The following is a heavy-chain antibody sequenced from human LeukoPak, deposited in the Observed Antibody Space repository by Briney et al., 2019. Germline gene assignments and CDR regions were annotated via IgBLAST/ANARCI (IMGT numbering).Heavy chain of an antibody. J-gene: IGHJ4*02. Sequence: SETLSLTCTVSGGSISSYYWSWIRQPPGKGLEWIGYIYYGGSTNYNPSLKSRVTISVDTSKNQFSLKLSSVTAADTAVYYCARGRGSGSYYNYYFDYWGQGTLVTVSS. CDR2: IYYGGST. D-gene: IGHD1-26*01. CDR3: ARGRGSGSYYNYYFDY. CDR1: GGSISSYY. V-gene: IGHV4-59*01.